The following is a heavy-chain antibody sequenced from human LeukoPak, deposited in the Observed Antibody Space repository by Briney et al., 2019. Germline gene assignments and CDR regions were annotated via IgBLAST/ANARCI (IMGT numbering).Heavy chain of an antibody. J-gene: IGHJ4*02. CDR3: ARGIVGATVADY. CDR2: IKSDGSYT. Sequence: GGSLRLSCAASGFTFSSYWMHWVRQAPGKGLVWVSRIKSDGSYTGYADSVNGRFTISRDDAKNALYLQMNSLRVEDTAVYYCARGIVGATVADYWGQGTLVTVSS. D-gene: IGHD1-26*01. V-gene: IGHV3-74*01. CDR1: GFTFSSYW.